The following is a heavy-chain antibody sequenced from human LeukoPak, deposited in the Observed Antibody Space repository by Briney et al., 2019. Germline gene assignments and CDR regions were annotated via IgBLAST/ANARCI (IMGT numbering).Heavy chain of an antibody. J-gene: IGHJ5*02. D-gene: IGHD2-2*01. CDR1: GFTFSSYA. CDR2: ISGNSGST. V-gene: IGHV3-23*01. Sequence: GGSLRLSCAASGFTFSSYAMSWVRQAPGKGLEWVSSISGNSGSTYYADSVKGRFTISRDTSKNTLYLQVNSLTAEDTAIYYCTKDIVVVPVQGNWFDPWGQGTLVTVSS. CDR3: TKDIVVVPVQGNWFDP.